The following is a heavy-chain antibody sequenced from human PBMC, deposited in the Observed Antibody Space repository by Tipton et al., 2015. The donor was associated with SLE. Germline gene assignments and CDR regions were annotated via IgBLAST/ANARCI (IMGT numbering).Heavy chain of an antibody. CDR3: ATEGQDDAFDV. J-gene: IGHJ3*01. Sequence: TLSLTCTVSGGSISSYYWSWNRQPPGRGLEWIGEINHSGSTNYNPSLKSRVTISVDTSKNQFSLKLSSVTAADTAVYYCATEGQDDAFDVWGQGTMVTVSS. CDR1: GGSISSYY. V-gene: IGHV4-34*01. CDR2: INHSGST.